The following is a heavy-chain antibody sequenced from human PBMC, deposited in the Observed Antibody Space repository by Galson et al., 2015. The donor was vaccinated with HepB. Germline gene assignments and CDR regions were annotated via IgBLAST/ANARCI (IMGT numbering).Heavy chain of an antibody. D-gene: IGHD2-15*01. Sequence: SLRLSCAASGFTFRTSWMTWVRQGPGRGLEWVANINADESDEFYVDSVKDRFTISRDNAKNSLYLQMNGLRAEDTGVYYCATDGGWFRLDPWGQGTLVTVSS. CDR2: INADESDE. V-gene: IGHV3-7*01. CDR1: GFTFRTSW. CDR3: ATDGGWFRLDP. J-gene: IGHJ5*02.